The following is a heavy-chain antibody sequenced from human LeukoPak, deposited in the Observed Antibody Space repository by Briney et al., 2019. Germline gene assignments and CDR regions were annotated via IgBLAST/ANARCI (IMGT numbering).Heavy chain of an antibody. V-gene: IGHV4-38-2*02. Sequence: SETLSLTCTVSGYSISSGYHWGWIRQPPGKGLEWIGSIYIGGTTFHNPSLKSRVTISLDTSKNQFSLGLSSVTAADTAVYHCARSGDKGYCSTTSCYGFDYWGQGTLVTDSS. J-gene: IGHJ4*02. CDR2: IYIGGTT. CDR3: ARSGDKGYCSTTSCYGFDY. D-gene: IGHD2-2*01. CDR1: GYSISSGYH.